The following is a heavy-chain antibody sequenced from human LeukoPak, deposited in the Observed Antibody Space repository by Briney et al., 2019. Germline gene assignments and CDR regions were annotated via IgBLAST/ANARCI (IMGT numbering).Heavy chain of an antibody. J-gene: IGHJ4*02. CDR1: GGSFSGYY. CDR3: ASYYYDSSGYLSPFDY. Sequence: PSETLSLTCAVYGGSFSGYYWSWIRQPPGKGLEWIGEINHSGSTNYNPSLKSRVTISVDTSKNQFSLKLSSVTAADTAVYYCASYYYDSSGYLSPFDYWGQGTLVTVSS. CDR2: INHSGST. D-gene: IGHD3-22*01. V-gene: IGHV4-34*09.